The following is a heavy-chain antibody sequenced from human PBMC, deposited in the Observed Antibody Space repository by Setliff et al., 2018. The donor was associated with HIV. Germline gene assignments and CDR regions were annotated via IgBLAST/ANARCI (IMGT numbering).Heavy chain of an antibody. CDR3: ARRGSSWYSHWFDP. CDR1: GGSISSGIQY. V-gene: IGHV4-39*01. Sequence: PSETLSLTCNVSGGSISSGIQYWGWVRQSPGKGLEWIGTISYSGNAYYNPSLKSRVTISVDTSKSQFSLNVESMTAADTAIYYCARRGSSWYSHWFDPWGQGTLVTVSS. CDR2: ISYSGNA. D-gene: IGHD6-13*01. J-gene: IGHJ5*02.